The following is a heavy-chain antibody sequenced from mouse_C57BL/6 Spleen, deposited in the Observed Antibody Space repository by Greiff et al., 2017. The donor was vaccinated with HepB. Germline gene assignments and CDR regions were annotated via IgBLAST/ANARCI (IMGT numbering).Heavy chain of an antibody. CDR2: IRNKANGYTT. Sequence: EVMLVESGGGLVQPGGSLSLSCAASGFTFTDYYMSWVRQPPGKALEWLGFIRNKANGYTTEYSASVKGRFTISRDNSQIILYLQMNALRAEDSATYYCARLSNSPYYYGSSPWYFDVWGTGTTVTVSS. CDR3: ARLSNSPYYYGSSPWYFDV. V-gene: IGHV7-3*01. D-gene: IGHD1-1*01. J-gene: IGHJ1*03. CDR1: GFTFTDYY.